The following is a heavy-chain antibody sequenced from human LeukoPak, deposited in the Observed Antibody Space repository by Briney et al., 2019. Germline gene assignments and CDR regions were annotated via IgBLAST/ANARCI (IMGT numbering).Heavy chain of an antibody. J-gene: IGHJ4*02. D-gene: IGHD1-1*01. V-gene: IGHV4-34*01. CDR2: INHSGST. CDR1: GGSFSGYY. CDR3: ATHRYNWNDYPYYFDY. Sequence: SETLSLTCAVYGGSFSGYYWSWIRQPPGKGLEWIGEINHSGSTNYNPSLKSRVTISVDTSNNQFSLKLSSVTAADTAVYYCATHRYNWNDYPYYFDYWGQGTLVTVSS.